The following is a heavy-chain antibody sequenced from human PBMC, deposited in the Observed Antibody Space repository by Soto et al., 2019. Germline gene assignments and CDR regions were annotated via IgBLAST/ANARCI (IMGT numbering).Heavy chain of an antibody. D-gene: IGHD6-6*01. CDR3: VVYSSSSGSPFDY. V-gene: IGHV5-51*01. CDR1: GYIFCKYC. J-gene: IGHJ4*02. CDR2: IYAGDSDT. Sequence: SLKISCKSSGYIFCKYCIGCVRQRPVKGLEWMAIIYAGDSDTRHSPSFQGQFTISADKSSTTAYLQWRSLKASDTAIYYCVVYSSSSGSPFDYWAQGTLVTVSS.